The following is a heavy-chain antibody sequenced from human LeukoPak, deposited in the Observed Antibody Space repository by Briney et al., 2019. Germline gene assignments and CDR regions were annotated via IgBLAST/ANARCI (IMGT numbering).Heavy chain of an antibody. CDR2: ISASGDVT. V-gene: IGHV3-23*01. CDR1: GFTFSKFP. D-gene: IGHD1-1*01. J-gene: IGHJ3*02. CDR3: AKSLFTSATGTGRAFHI. Sequence: GGSLRLSCAASGFTFSKFPMGWVRQAPGRGLEWVAAISASGDVTFYADSLRGRFTISRDNSKSTLYLQMNGLRAEDTAIFYCAKSLFTSATGTGRAFHIWGQGTRVTVSS.